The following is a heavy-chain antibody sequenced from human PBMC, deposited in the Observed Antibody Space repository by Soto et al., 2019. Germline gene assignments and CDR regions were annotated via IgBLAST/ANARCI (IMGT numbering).Heavy chain of an antibody. Sequence: GASLQISCKCSGYTFTQYWIVGGRQMPGKDLEWMGIIYPGDSDTKYNPSFQGQVTISADKSITTTYLQWSSLKASDTAIYDCAASIFYYVMDCWGQGTTVPVSS. J-gene: IGHJ6*02. CDR1: GYTFTQYW. CDR2: IYPGDSDT. CDR3: AASIFYYVMDC. V-gene: IGHV5-51*01.